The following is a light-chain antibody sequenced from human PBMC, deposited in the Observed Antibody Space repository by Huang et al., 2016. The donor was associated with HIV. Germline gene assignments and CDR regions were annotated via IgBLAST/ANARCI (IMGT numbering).Light chain of an antibody. J-gene: IGKJ4*01. CDR1: QDISKY. V-gene: IGKV1-33*01. CDR3: QQYDNLPFT. CDR2: DAS. Sequence: DIQMTQSPSSLSASVGDRVTITCQASQDISKYLNWYQQKPGKAPKLLIYDASKLETGVPSTFSGSGTGTDFTFTISGLQTEDLATYYCQQYDNLPFTFGGGTKVEI.